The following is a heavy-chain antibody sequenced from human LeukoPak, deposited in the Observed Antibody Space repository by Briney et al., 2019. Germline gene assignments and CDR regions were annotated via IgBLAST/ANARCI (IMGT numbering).Heavy chain of an antibody. V-gene: IGHV4-34*01. CDR1: GGSFSGYY. D-gene: IGHD1-26*01. J-gene: IGHJ4*02. CDR3: ATPGYSATDGFDY. CDR2: INHSGST. Sequence: SETLSLTCAVYGGSFSGYYWSWIRQPPGKGLEWIGEINHSGSTNYNPSLKSRVTISVDTSKNQCSLKLSSVTAADTAVYYCATPGYSATDGFDYWGQGTLVTVSS.